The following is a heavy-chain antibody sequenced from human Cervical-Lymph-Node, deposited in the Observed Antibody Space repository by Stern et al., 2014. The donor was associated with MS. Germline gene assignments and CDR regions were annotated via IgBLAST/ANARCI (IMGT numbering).Heavy chain of an antibody. J-gene: IGHJ6*02. CDR2: ISWKSGST. CDR3: AKEGHSYGYTIYYYGMDV. V-gene: IGHV3-9*01. CDR1: GFTFDDYA. Sequence: VQLVQSGGGLVQPGRSLRLSCTVSGFTFDDYAMHWVRQVPGKGLEWVSGISWKSGSTGYADSVKGRFTISRDNAKNSLYLQMNSLRVEDTALYYCAKEGHSYGYTIYYYGMDVWGQGTTVTVSS. D-gene: IGHD5-18*01.